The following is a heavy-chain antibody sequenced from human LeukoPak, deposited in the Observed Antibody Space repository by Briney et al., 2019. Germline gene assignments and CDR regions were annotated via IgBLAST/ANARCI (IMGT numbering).Heavy chain of an antibody. J-gene: IGHJ5*02. Sequence: SETLSLTCTVSGGSISSYYWSWIRQPPGKGLEWIGYIYYSGSTNYNPSLKSRVTISVDTSKNQFSLKLSSVTAADTAVYYCARAPVILWSGWFDPWGQGTLVTVSS. CDR2: IYYSGST. D-gene: IGHD2-21*01. V-gene: IGHV4-59*12. CDR3: ARAPVILWSGWFDP. CDR1: GGSISSYY.